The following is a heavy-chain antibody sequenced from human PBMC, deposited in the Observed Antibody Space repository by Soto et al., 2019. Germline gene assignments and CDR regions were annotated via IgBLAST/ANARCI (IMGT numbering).Heavy chain of an antibody. CDR2: INHSGST. Sequence: SETLSLTCAVDGACFSGYYWSWIRQPPGKGLEWIGEINHSGSTNYNPSLKSRVTISVDTSKNQFSLKLSSVTAADTSVYYFARGAWLRLGFDYWGQGTLVTVSS. J-gene: IGHJ4*02. D-gene: IGHD5-12*01. CDR1: GACFSGYY. V-gene: IGHV4-34*01. CDR3: ARGAWLRLGFDY.